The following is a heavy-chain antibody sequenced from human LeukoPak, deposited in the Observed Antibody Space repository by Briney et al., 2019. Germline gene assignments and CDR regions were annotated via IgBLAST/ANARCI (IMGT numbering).Heavy chain of an antibody. CDR3: AKGAYQPLLLFDY. Sequence: GGSLRLSCTGSGFTFGTFSMNWVRQAPGKGPEWISYISSDSTTIQYADSVKGRFITTRDNTKNSLYLQMNSLRAEDTALYYCAKGAYQPLLLFDYWGQGTLVTVSS. V-gene: IGHV3-48*04. CDR2: ISSDSTTI. CDR1: GFTFGTFS. J-gene: IGHJ4*02. D-gene: IGHD2-21*02.